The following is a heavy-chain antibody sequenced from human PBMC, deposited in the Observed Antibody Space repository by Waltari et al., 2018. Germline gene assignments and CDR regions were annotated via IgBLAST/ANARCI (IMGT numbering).Heavy chain of an antibody. Sequence: QVQLQESGPGLVKPSETLSRTCTVSGGSLSSHYWGWIRQTPGKGLEYIGHIHHNGNFNYNPSLKSRVSMSLDTSKNQFSLKLTSVTDADTAMYFCTRDSRTGWQFEYWGQGTLVTVSS. CDR2: IHHNGNF. D-gene: IGHD6-19*01. V-gene: IGHV4-59*11. J-gene: IGHJ4*02. CDR1: GGSLSSHY. CDR3: TRDSRTGWQFEY.